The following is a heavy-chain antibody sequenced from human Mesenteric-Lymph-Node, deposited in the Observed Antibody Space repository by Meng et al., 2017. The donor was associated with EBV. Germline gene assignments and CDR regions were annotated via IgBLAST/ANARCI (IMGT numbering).Heavy chain of an antibody. CDR1: GYTFTGYY. D-gene: IGHD2-2*01. CDR3: ATLPAASTPHFSA. Sequence: QVQLVQPGAEVKKPGAPVKVSCKASGYTFTGYYLHWVRQAPGQGLEWMGWINPNSGDTNYAQKFQGWVTMTRDTSINTAYMELSSLRSDATAVYYCATLPAASTPHFSAWGQGTLVTVSS. V-gene: IGHV1-2*04. CDR2: INPNSGDT. J-gene: IGHJ4*02.